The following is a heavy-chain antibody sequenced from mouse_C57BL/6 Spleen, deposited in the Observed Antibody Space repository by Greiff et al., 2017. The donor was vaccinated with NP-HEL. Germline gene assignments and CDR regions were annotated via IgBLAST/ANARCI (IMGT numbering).Heavy chain of an antibody. CDR1: GYTFTSYW. J-gene: IGHJ1*03. CDR3: ARSGATTVVATPWYFDV. D-gene: IGHD1-1*01. CDR2: IDPSDSET. Sequence: VQLQQSGAELVRPGSSVKLSCKASGYTFTSYWMHWVKQRPIQGLEWIGNIDPSDSETHYNQKFKDKATLTVDKSSSTAYMQLSSLTSEDSAVYYCARSGATTVVATPWYFDVWGTGTTVTVSS. V-gene: IGHV1-52*01.